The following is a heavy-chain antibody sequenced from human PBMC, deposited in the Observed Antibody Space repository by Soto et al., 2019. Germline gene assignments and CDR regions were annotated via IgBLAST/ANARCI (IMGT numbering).Heavy chain of an antibody. J-gene: IGHJ5*02. V-gene: IGHV4-59*08. Sequence: SETLSLTCTVSGGSISSYYWSWIRQPPGKGLEWIGYIYYSGSTNYNPSLKSRVTISVETSNNQFSLKLNSVTAADTAVYYCARHPSDFWFDPWGQGTLVTVSS. D-gene: IGHD2-21*02. CDR2: IYYSGST. CDR3: ARHPSDFWFDP. CDR1: GGSISSYY.